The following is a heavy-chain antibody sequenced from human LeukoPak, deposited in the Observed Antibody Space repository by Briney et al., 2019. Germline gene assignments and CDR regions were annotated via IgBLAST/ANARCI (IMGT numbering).Heavy chain of an antibody. V-gene: IGHV1-24*01. CDR1: GYTLTELS. CDR3: ATDGVVSSSWYGSLGNNFDY. J-gene: IGHJ4*02. Sequence: ASVNVSCKVSGYTLTELSMHWVRQAPGKGLEWMGGFDPEDGETIYAQKFQGRVTMTEDTSTDTAYMELSSLRSEDTAVYYCATDGVVSSSWYGSLGNNFDYWGQGTLVTVSS. D-gene: IGHD6-13*01. CDR2: FDPEDGET.